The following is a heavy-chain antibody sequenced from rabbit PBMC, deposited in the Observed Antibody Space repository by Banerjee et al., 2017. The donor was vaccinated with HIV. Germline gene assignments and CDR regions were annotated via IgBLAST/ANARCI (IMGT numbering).Heavy chain of an antibody. V-gene: IGHV1S47*01. J-gene: IGHJ6*01. CDR1: GFDFSSVSR. CDR3: ARWGYGMDL. D-gene: IGHD3-1*01. CDR2: IDPVFGST. Sequence: GQLGGAGGELSKAEGSLTLTCKASGFDFSSVSRMYWVRQAPGKGLEWIGYIDPVFGSTDYASWVNGRFTISSHNAQNTVILLMNSLTAADTATYFCARWGYGMDLWGQGTLVTVS.